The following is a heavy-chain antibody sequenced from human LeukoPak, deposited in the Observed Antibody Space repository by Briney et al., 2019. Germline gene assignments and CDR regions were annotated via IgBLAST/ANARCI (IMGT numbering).Heavy chain of an antibody. J-gene: IGHJ3*02. CDR1: GGSIGSYY. CDR3: ARDHRDAFDI. CDR2: IYYSGST. Sequence: PSETLSLTCTVSGGSIGSYYWSWIRQPPGKGLEWIGYIYYSGSTNYNPSLKSRVTISVDTSKNQFSLKLSSVTAADTAVYYCARDHRDAFDIWGQGAMVTVSS. V-gene: IGHV4-59*01.